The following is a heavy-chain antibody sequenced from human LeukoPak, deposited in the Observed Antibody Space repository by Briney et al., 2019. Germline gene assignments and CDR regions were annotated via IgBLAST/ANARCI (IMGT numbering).Heavy chain of an antibody. CDR2: FYNSGSS. CDR3: ARPMDTAMNYGMGV. Sequence: SETLSLTCTVSGGSISYTTYYWGWIRQPPGEGLEWIGSFYNSGSSYYNPSLKSRVTISVDTSKNQFSLKLSSVTAADTAVYYCARPMDTAMNYGMGVWGQGTTVTVSS. V-gene: IGHV4-39*01. CDR1: GGSISYTTYY. D-gene: IGHD5-18*01. J-gene: IGHJ6*02.